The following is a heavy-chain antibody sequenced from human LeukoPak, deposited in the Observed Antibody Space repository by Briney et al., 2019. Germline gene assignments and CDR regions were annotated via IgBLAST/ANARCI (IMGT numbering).Heavy chain of an antibody. D-gene: IGHD6-19*01. Sequence: GGSLRLSCAASGFTFSSYWMHWVRQAPGKGLVWVSRINSDGSSTSYADSVEGRFTISRDNAKNTLYLQMNSLRAEDTAVYYCARGIAVAGPFDYWGQGTLVTVSS. CDR1: GFTFSSYW. CDR2: INSDGSST. CDR3: ARGIAVAGPFDY. V-gene: IGHV3-74*01. J-gene: IGHJ4*02.